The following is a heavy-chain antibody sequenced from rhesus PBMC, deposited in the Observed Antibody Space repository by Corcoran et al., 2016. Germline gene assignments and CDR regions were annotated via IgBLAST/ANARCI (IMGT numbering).Heavy chain of an antibody. V-gene: IGHV3S4*01. Sequence: EVQLVESGGGLVQPGGSLRLSCAASGFTFSSYDMSWVRQALRKGLEWVSSISNTGKTIYYADSVKGRFTISRDNAKNSLSLQMNSLKTEDTAVYYCTRSSGWYYFDYWGQGVLVTVSS. J-gene: IGHJ4*01. CDR1: GFTFSSYD. D-gene: IGHD6-31*01. CDR3: TRSSGWYYFDY. CDR2: ISNTGKTI.